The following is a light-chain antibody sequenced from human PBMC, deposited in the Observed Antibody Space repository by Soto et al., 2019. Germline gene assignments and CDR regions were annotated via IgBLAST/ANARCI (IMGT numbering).Light chain of an antibody. CDR1: SSHSGSNT. Sequence: QSVLTQPPSASGTPGQRVIISCSGSSSHSGSNTVNWYQQLPGTAPKLLIYSNNQRPSGVPDRFSGSKSGTSASLAISGLQSEDEADYYCAAWDDSLNGRYVFGTGTKLTVL. J-gene: IGLJ1*01. V-gene: IGLV1-44*01. CDR2: SNN. CDR3: AAWDDSLNGRYV.